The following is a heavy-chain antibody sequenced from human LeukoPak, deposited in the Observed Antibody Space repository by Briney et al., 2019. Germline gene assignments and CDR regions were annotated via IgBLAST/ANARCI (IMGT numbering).Heavy chain of an antibody. V-gene: IGHV4-39*01. Sequence: SETLSLTCTVSGGSLSSSSYYWGWIRQPPGKGLEWIGSIYYSGSTYYNPSLKSRVTISVDTSKNQFSLKLSSVTAADTAVYYCASPMVRGRSYDYWGQGTLVTVSS. CDR2: IYYSGST. J-gene: IGHJ4*02. CDR1: GGSLSSSSYY. D-gene: IGHD3-10*01. CDR3: ASPMVRGRSYDY.